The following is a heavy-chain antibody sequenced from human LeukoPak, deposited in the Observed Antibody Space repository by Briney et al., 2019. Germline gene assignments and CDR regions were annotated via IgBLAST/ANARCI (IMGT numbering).Heavy chain of an antibody. CDR2: ISRDGSTP. CDR3: ARDVRGNYFDS. V-gene: IGHV3-43*01. CDR1: GFIFDDSL. Sequence: GGSLRLSCVASGFIFDDSLMHWVRQAPGKGLEWISLISRDGSTPYYADSVKGRFTISRDNSKNSLFLQMNSLTPEDTAVYYCARDVRGNYFDSWGQGTLVTVSS. J-gene: IGHJ4*02. D-gene: IGHD3-16*01.